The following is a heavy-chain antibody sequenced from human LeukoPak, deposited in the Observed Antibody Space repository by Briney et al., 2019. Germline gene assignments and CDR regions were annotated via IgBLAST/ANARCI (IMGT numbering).Heavy chain of an antibody. D-gene: IGHD1-1*01. J-gene: IGHJ4*02. CDR3: ARKSGDIDC. CDR2: ITGITGST. V-gene: IGHV3-23*01. Sequence: GGSLRLSCAASGFTFSGYGMSWVRQAPGKGLEWVSGITGITGSTYYADSVKGRFTISRDNTKNTLYLQMNSLRPEDTAVYYCARKSGDIDCWGQGTLVTVSS. CDR1: GFTFSGYG.